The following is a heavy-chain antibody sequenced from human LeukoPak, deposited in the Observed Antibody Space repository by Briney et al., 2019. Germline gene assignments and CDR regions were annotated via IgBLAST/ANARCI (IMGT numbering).Heavy chain of an antibody. CDR3: AREARGYCSSTSCYTEPFDY. CDR2: IKQDGSEK. D-gene: IGHD2-2*02. J-gene: IGHJ4*02. Sequence: GGSLRLSCAASGFTFINYWMSWVRQAPGKGLEWVANIKQDGSEKYYVDSVKGRFTISRDNAKNSLYLQMNSLRAEDTAVYYCAREARGYCSSTSCYTEPFDYWGQGTLVTVSS. V-gene: IGHV3-7*01. CDR1: GFTFINYW.